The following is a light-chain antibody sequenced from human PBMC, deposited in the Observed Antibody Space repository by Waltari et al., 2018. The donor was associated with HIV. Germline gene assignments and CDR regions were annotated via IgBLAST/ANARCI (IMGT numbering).Light chain of an antibody. CDR1: SSDVGRYNL. J-gene: IGLJ2*01. Sequence: QSALTQPASVSGSIGQSITTPCTGTSSDVGRYNLVSWYQHHPGKAPKLIIYEVYKRPSGVSNRFSGSKSGNTASLTVSGLQAEDEADYYCCSYAGSSIPFGGGTKLTVL. CDR2: EVY. V-gene: IGLV2-23*02. CDR3: CSYAGSSIP.